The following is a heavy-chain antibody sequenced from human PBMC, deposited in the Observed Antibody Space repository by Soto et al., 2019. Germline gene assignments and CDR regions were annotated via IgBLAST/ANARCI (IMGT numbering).Heavy chain of an antibody. J-gene: IGHJ6*02. CDR1: GGSISTFY. Sequence: PSETLSLTCTVSGGSISTFYWTWIRQPPGKGLEWIGYIYYNGNTNYNPSLKSRVTISVDNSKNQFSLKLSSVAAADTAVYYWGREPYYGMDGWGQGTAVTLSS. CDR3: GREPYYGMDG. CDR2: IYYNGNT. V-gene: IGHV4-59*01.